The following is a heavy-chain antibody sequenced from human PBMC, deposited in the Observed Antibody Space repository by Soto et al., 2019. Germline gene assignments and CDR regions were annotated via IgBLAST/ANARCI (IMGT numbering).Heavy chain of an antibody. CDR2: ISSSSSTI. J-gene: IGHJ3*02. D-gene: IGHD2-2*01. CDR3: ARVVMIVVEDACDI. Sequence: GGSLRLSCAASGFTFSSYSMNWVRQAPGKGLEWVSYISSSSSTIYYADSVKGRFTISRDNAKNSLYLQMNSLRAEDTAVYYCARVVMIVVEDACDIWGRGTTVAVSS. CDR1: GFTFSSYS. V-gene: IGHV3-48*01.